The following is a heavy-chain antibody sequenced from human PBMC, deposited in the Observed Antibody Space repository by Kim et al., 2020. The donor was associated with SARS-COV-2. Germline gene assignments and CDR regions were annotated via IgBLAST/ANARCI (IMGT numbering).Heavy chain of an antibody. D-gene: IGHD6-19*01. J-gene: IGHJ6*02. V-gene: IGHV3-23*01. CDR2: LSGNGFTT. Sequence: GGSLRLSCVASGFYVTSFAMTWVRQAPGKGLEWVSSLSGNGFTTYYADSVKGRFTISRDSSKNTLFLQMNSLSAQDTAIYYCARDQVPSSVWGGAYYYPMDVWSQGTTVSLSS. CDR3: ARDQVPSSVWGGAYYYPMDV. CDR1: GFYVTSFA.